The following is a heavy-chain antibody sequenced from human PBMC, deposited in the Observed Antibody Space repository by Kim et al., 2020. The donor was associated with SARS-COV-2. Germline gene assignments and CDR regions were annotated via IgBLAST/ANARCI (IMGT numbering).Heavy chain of an antibody. D-gene: IGHD3-10*01. CDR2: INHSGST. Sequence: SETLSLTCAVYGGSFSGYYWRWIRQPPGKGLEWIGEINHSGSTNYNPSLKSRVTISVDTSKNQFSLKLSSVTAADTAVYYCASRPYGSGSYYGFDYWGQGTLVTVSS. CDR3: ASRPYGSGSYYGFDY. CDR1: GGSFSGYY. J-gene: IGHJ4*02. V-gene: IGHV4-34*01.